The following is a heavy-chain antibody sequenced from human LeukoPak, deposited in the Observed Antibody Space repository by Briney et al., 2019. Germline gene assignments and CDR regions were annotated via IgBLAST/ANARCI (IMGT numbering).Heavy chain of an antibody. Sequence: GGSLRLSCAASGFTFSSYWMSWVRQAPGKGLEWVANIKQDGSEKYYVDSVKGRFTISRDNAKNSLYLQMNSLRAEDTAVYYCARSQDIVVRRRAFDIWGQGTMVTVSS. CDR3: ARSQDIVVRRRAFDI. J-gene: IGHJ3*02. D-gene: IGHD2-2*01. V-gene: IGHV3-7*03. CDR1: GFTFSSYW. CDR2: IKQDGSEK.